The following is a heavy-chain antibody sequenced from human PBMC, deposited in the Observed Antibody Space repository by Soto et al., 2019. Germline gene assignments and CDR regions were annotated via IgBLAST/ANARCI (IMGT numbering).Heavy chain of an antibody. CDR3: ARGRYDFWSGYYQYYYYYYMDV. J-gene: IGHJ6*03. D-gene: IGHD3-3*01. CDR1: GFTFSSYW. Sequence: PGGSLRLSCAASGFTFSSYWMSWVRQAPGKGLEWVANIKQDGSEKYYVDSVKGRFTISRDNAKNSLYLQMNSLRAEDTAVYYCARGRYDFWSGYYQYYYYYYMDVWGKGTTVTVSS. V-gene: IGHV3-7*01. CDR2: IKQDGSEK.